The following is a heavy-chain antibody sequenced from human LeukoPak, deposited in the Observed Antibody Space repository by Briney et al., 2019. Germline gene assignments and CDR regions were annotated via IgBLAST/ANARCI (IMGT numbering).Heavy chain of an antibody. J-gene: IGHJ4*02. Sequence: PGGSLRLSCAASGFTFSSYSMNWVRQAPGKGLEWVSYISGSSSTIYYADSVKGRFTISRDNAKNSLYLQMNSLRAEDTAVYYCARDFFAAGTTGTIDWGQGTLVTVSS. CDR3: ARDFFAAGTTGTID. V-gene: IGHV3-48*01. CDR1: GFTFSSYS. CDR2: ISGSSSTI. D-gene: IGHD1-1*01.